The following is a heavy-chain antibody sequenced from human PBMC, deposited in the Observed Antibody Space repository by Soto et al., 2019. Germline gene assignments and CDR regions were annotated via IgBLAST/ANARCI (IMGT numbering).Heavy chain of an antibody. CDR3: PRHSGSYYRMYNWFDP. CDR1: GGSISSYY. CDR2: IYYSGST. V-gene: IGHV4-59*08. D-gene: IGHD3-10*01. Sequence: QVQLQESGPGLVKPSETLSLTCTVSGGSISSYYWSWIRQPPGKGLEWIGYIYYSGSTNYNPSLTSRVTISVDTSKNQFSLKLSSVTAADTAVYYCPRHSGSYYRMYNWFDPWGQGTLVTVSS. J-gene: IGHJ5*02.